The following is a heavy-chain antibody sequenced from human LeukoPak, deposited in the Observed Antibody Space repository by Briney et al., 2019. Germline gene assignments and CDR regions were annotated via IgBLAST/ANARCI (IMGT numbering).Heavy chain of an antibody. CDR1: GGSISSYY. Sequence: SETLSLTCTVSGGSISSYYWSWIRQPPGKGLEWIGYIYYSGSTNYNPSLKSRVTISVDTSKSQFSLKLSSVTAADTAVYYCASGPFEDYFDYWGQGTLVTVSS. CDR3: ASGPFEDYFDY. J-gene: IGHJ4*02. V-gene: IGHV4-59*01. CDR2: IYYSGST.